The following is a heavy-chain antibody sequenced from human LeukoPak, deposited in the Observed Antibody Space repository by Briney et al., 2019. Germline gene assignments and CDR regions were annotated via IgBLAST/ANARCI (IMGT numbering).Heavy chain of an antibody. D-gene: IGHD4-17*01. CDR1: GGSISSGDYY. CDR2: IYYSGDT. CDR3: ARDYGSNWFDP. J-gene: IGHJ5*02. Sequence: SETLSLTCTVSGGSISSGDYYWSWTRQHPGKGLEWIGYIYYSGDTYYNPSLRSRVSISVDTSKNQFSLKLSSVTAADTAMYYCARDYGSNWFDPWGQGTLVTVSA. V-gene: IGHV4-31*03.